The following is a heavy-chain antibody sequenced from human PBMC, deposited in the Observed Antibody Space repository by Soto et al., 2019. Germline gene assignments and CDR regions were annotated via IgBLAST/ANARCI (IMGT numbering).Heavy chain of an antibody. CDR2: ISAYNGNT. CDR1: GYTFTSYG. Sequence: ASVKVSCKASGYTFTSYGISWVRQAPGQGLEWMGWISAYNGNTNYAQKLQGRVTMTTDTSTSTAYMELRSLRSDGTAVYYCARDRAFLEYSSSAPIRNWFDPWGQGTLVTVSS. V-gene: IGHV1-18*04. J-gene: IGHJ5*02. D-gene: IGHD6-6*01. CDR3: ARDRAFLEYSSSAPIRNWFDP.